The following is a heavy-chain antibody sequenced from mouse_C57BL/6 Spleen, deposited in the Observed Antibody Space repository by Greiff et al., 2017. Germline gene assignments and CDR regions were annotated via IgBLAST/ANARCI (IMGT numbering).Heavy chain of an antibody. J-gene: IGHJ3*01. CDR3: ASRYYGDPWIAY. D-gene: IGHD2-13*01. CDR2: ISNGGGST. CDR1: GFTFSDYY. Sequence: EVQVVESGGGLVQPGGSLKLSCAASGFTFSDYYMYWVRQTPEKRLEWVAYISNGGGSTYYPDTVKGRFTISRDNAKNTLYLQVSRLKSEDTAMYYCASRYYGDPWIAYWGQGTLVTVSA. V-gene: IGHV5-12*01.